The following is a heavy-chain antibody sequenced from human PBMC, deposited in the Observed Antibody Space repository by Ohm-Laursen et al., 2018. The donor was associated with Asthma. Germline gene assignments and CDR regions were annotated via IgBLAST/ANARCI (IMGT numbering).Heavy chain of an antibody. CDR2: ISYDGSNK. CDR1: GFTFSSYG. J-gene: IGHJ4*02. CDR3: AKEGGRYCSGGSCYYDY. Sequence: SLRLSCTASGFTFSSYGMHWVRQAPGKGLEWVAVISYDGSNKYYADSVKGRFTISRDNSKNTLYLQMNSLRAEDTAVYYCAKEGGRYCSGGSCYYDYWGQGTLVTVSS. D-gene: IGHD2-15*01. V-gene: IGHV3-30*18.